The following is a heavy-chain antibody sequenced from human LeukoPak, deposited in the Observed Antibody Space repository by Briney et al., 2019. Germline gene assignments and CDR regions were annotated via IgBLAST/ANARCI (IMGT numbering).Heavy chain of an antibody. Sequence: ASVKVSCKASGYTFTGYYMHWVRQAPGQGLEWMGWINPNSGGTNYAQKFQGRVTMTRDTSISTAYMELSRLRSDDTAVYYCARDRRHRPRNTIFGVVSFNYYYYYGMDVWGQGTTVTVSS. J-gene: IGHJ6*02. CDR1: GYTFTGYY. D-gene: IGHD3-3*01. CDR3: ARDRRHRPRNTIFGVVSFNYYYYYGMDV. CDR2: INPNSGGT. V-gene: IGHV1-2*02.